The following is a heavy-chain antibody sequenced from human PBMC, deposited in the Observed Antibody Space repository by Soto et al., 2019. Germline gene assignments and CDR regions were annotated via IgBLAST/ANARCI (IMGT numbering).Heavy chain of an antibody. CDR3: ARDLGYCNSSGCVRNWFDP. CDR1: GYSFRTHG. Sequence: QVQLVQSGAEVKTPGASVKVSCRASGYSFRTHGISWVRQAPGQGLEWMGWISTYDDKTNFPQKFQGRITMTTDTSTSTAYMELRSLRSDDTAVYFCARDLGYCNSSGCVRNWFDPWGQGTVVTVSS. CDR2: ISTYDDKT. J-gene: IGHJ5*02. D-gene: IGHD2-2*01. V-gene: IGHV1-18*01.